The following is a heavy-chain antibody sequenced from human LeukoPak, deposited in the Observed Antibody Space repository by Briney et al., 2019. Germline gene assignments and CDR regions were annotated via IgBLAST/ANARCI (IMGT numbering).Heavy chain of an antibody. D-gene: IGHD6-13*01. J-gene: IGHJ4*02. CDR3: AKGRNFIARYFDY. V-gene: IGHV3-30*04. CDR1: GFTFSSYA. CDR2: ISYDGSNK. Sequence: GGSLRLSCAASGFTFSSYAMHWVRQAPGKGLEWVAVISYDGSNKYYADSVKGRFTISRDNSKNTLYLQMNSLRAEDTAVYYCAKGRNFIARYFDYWGQGTLVTVSS.